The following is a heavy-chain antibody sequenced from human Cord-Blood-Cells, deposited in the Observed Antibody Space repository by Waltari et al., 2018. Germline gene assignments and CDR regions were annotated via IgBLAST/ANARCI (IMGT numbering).Heavy chain of an antibody. CDR2: IKQDGSEK. Sequence: EVQLVESGGGLVQPGGSLRLSCAASGFTFSSYCMSWVRQAPGKGLEWVANIKQDGSEKYYVDSVKGRFTISRDNAKNSLYLQMNSLRAEDTAVYYCAREGTVTTGPFDYWGQGTLVTISS. CDR1: GFTFSSYC. CDR3: AREGTVTTGPFDY. J-gene: IGHJ4*02. D-gene: IGHD4-4*01. V-gene: IGHV3-7*01.